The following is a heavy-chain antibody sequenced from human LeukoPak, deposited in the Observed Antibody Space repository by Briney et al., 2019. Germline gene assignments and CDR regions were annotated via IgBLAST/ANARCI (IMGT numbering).Heavy chain of an antibody. D-gene: IGHD5-18*01. V-gene: IGHV3-30*18. J-gene: IGHJ5*02. Sequence: PGGSLRLSCAASGFTFSRYGMHWVRQAPGKGLEWVAVISYDGSNKYYADSVKGRFTISRDNSKNTLYLQMNSLRAEDTAVYYCAKDLKDSYGSDWFDPWGQGTLVTVSS. CDR1: GFTFSRYG. CDR3: AKDLKDSYGSDWFDP. CDR2: ISYDGSNK.